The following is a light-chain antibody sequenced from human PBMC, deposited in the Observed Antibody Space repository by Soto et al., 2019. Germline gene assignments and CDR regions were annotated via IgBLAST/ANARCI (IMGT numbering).Light chain of an antibody. Sequence: QSVLNQPPSVSGSPGQSVTISCTGTRSDVGSHNRVSWYQQPPGTAPKLMIYEVSNRPSGVPDRFSGSKSGNTASLTISWLQAEDEADYYCSLYTSSSTFVFGTGTKVTVL. CDR3: SLYTSSSTFV. V-gene: IGLV2-18*01. J-gene: IGLJ1*01. CDR1: RSDVGSHNR. CDR2: EVS.